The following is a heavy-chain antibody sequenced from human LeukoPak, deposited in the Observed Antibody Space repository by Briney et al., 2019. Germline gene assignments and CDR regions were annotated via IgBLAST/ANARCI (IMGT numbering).Heavy chain of an antibody. J-gene: IGHJ3*01. CDR2: ISYDGNNK. V-gene: IGHV3-30-3*01. CDR3: ARGGASRPDF. CDR1: GFTFSSYA. Sequence: PGGSLRLSCAASAASGFTFSSYAFHWVRQAPGKGLEWVAVISYDGNNKYYADSVRGRFTISRDNSKSTLFLQMNSLRVEDTAVYYCARGGASRPDFWGQGTMVTVSS. D-gene: IGHD1-26*01.